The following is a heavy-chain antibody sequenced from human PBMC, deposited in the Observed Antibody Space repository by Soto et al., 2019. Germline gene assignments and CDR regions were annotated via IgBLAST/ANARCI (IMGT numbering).Heavy chain of an antibody. V-gene: IGHV5-51*01. J-gene: IGHJ3*02. CDR3: ARPWDGYKDAFDI. Sequence: LRISCKGSGYSFTSYWIGWVRQMPGKGLEWMGIIYTGDSDTRYSPSFQGQVTISADKSISTAYLQWSSLKASDTAMYYCARPWDGYKDAFDIWGQGXMVTVSS. CDR2: IYTGDSDT. D-gene: IGHD5-12*01. CDR1: GYSFTSYW.